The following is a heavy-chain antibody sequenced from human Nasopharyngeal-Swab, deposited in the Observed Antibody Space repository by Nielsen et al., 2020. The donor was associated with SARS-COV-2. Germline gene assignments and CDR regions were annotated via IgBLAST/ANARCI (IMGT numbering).Heavy chain of an antibody. D-gene: IGHD4-11*01. CDR2: INPNSGGT. CDR3: ARYSNYYYYYGMDV. V-gene: IGHV1-2*02. CDR1: GYTFTGYY. J-gene: IGHJ6*02. Sequence: ASVKVSCKASGYTFTGYYMHWVRQAPGQGLEWRGWINPNSGGTNYAQKFQGRVTMTRDTSISTAYMELSRLRSDDTAVYYCARYSNYYYYYGMDVWGQGTTVTVSS.